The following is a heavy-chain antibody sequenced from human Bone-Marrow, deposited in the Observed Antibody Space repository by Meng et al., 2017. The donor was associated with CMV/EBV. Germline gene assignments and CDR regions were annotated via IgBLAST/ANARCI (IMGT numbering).Heavy chain of an antibody. CDR3: AKDLGFYDFWDDYSTVYTMDV. V-gene: IGHV3-30*18. J-gene: IGHJ6*02. CDR1: GFTFSSYW. D-gene: IGHD3-3*01. Sequence: GGSLRLSCAASGFTFSSYWMSWVRQAPGKGLEWVAIISYDGSNKYYADSVKGRFTISRDNSKNTLYLQMNSLRAEDTAVYYCAKDLGFYDFWDDYSTVYTMDVWGQGTSVTVS. CDR2: ISYDGSNK.